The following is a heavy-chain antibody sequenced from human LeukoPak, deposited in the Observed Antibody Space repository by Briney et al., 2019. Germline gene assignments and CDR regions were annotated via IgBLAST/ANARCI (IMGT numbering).Heavy chain of an antibody. D-gene: IGHD3-10*01. CDR3: ARGPLVWFGELPGDY. V-gene: IGHV3-48*01. CDR2: ISSSSSTI. J-gene: IGHJ4*02. CDR1: GFTFSNYR. Sequence: PGGSLRLSCAASGFTFSNYRMNWVRQAPGTGLEWVSYISSSSSTIYYADSVKGRFTISRDNAKNSLYLQMNSLRAEDTAVYYCARGPLVWFGELPGDYWGQGTLVTVSS.